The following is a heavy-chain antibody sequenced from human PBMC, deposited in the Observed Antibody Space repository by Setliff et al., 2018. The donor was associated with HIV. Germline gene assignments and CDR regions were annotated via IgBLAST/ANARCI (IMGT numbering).Heavy chain of an antibody. D-gene: IGHD2-21*02. V-gene: IGHV4-61*02. CDR1: GVSINSGNYY. J-gene: IGHJ5*02. CDR2: IYSSGNT. CDR3: ARSYCGGDCRGSWFDP. Sequence: TLSLTCTVSGVSINSGNYYWGWIRQPAGKRLEWIGRIYSSGNTNYNPSLKSRVSISVETSKNQFSLKLTSVTAADTAAYYCARSYCGGDCRGSWFDPWGQGTLVTVSS.